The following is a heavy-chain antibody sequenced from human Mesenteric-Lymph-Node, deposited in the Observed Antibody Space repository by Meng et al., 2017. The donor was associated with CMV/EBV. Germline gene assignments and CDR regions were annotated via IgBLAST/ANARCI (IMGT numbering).Heavy chain of an antibody. CDR2: INHSGST. CDR3: ARGRGAARPGGYYYYYFGMDV. V-gene: IGHV4-34*01. CDR1: GGSFSGYY. J-gene: IGHJ6*02. D-gene: IGHD6-6*01. Sequence: SETLSLTCAVYGGSFSGYYWSWIRQPPGKGLEWIGEINHSGSTNYNPSLKSRVSISIDTSKNQFSLKLSSVTAADTAVYYCARGRGAARPGGYYYYYFGMDVWGQGTTVTVSS.